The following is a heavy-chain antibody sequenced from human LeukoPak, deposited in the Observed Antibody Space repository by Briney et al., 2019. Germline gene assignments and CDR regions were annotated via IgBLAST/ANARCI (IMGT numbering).Heavy chain of an antibody. CDR3: ARDPGRGDFWTGYTNYYYYYYMDV. D-gene: IGHD3/OR15-3a*01. CDR2: ISTYNDNT. Sequence: WASVKVSCKASGYTFTNYGITWVRQAPGQGLEWMGWISTYNDNTKYAQRFQGRVTMTTETSTSTAYMELRSLRSDDTAVYYCARDPGRGDFWTGYTNYYYYYYMDVWGKGTTVTVSS. J-gene: IGHJ6*03. CDR1: GYTFTNYG. V-gene: IGHV1-18*01.